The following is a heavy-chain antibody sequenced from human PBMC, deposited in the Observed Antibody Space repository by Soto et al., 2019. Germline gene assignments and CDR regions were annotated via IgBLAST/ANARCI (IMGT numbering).Heavy chain of an antibody. J-gene: IGHJ4*02. D-gene: IGHD6-13*01. Sequence: NPSETLSLTCAVYGGSFSGYYWSWIRQPPGKGLEWIGEINHSGSTNYNPSLKGRVTISVDTSKNQFSLKLSSVTAADTAVYYCARFVAAAGTLGVWGQGTLVTVSS. CDR2: INHSGST. V-gene: IGHV4-34*01. CDR3: ARFVAAAGTLGV. CDR1: GGSFSGYY.